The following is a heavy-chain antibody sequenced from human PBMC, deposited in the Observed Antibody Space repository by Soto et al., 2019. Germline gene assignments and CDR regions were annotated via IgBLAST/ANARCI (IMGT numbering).Heavy chain of an antibody. Sequence: ASVKVSCKASGYTFTSYAMHWVRQAPGQRLEWMGWINAGNGNTKYSQKFQGRVTITRETSASTASMELSSLGTEDTAVYYCAGGAFPITVFGVVTYEKNWFDPWGQGTLVTVSS. J-gene: IGHJ5*02. CDR3: AGGAFPITVFGVVTYEKNWFDP. CDR2: INAGNGNT. CDR1: GYTFTSYA. V-gene: IGHV1-3*01. D-gene: IGHD3-3*01.